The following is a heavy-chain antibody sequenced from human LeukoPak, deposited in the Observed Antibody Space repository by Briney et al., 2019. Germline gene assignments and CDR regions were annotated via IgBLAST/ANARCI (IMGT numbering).Heavy chain of an antibody. V-gene: IGHV3-21*01. D-gene: IGHD3-22*01. CDR2: ISSSSSYI. J-gene: IGHJ4*02. Sequence: PGGSLRLSCAASGFTFSSYSMNWVRQAPGKGLEWVSSISSSSSYIYYADSVKGRFTISRDNAKNSLYLQMNSLRAEDTAVYYCARDPDYYDSLRKGDYWGQGTLVTVSS. CDR1: GFTFSSYS. CDR3: ARDPDYYDSLRKGDY.